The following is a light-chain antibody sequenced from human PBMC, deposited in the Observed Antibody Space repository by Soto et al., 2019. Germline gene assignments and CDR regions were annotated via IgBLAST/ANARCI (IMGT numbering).Light chain of an antibody. CDR2: DVS. V-gene: IGLV2-14*01. CDR3: SAYTGSITACV. J-gene: IGLJ3*02. Sequence: QSALTQPASVSGSPGQSITISCTGTSSDVGGYNYVSWYQQHPGKAPKLMIYDVSNRPSGVSNRFSGSKSGNTASLTISGLQAEDEADYYCSAYTGSITACVFGGGTKLTVL. CDR1: SSDVGGYNY.